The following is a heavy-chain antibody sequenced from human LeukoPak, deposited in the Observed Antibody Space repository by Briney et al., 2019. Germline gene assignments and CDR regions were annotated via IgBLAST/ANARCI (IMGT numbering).Heavy chain of an antibody. CDR3: AKDPTPFMITFGLS. J-gene: IGHJ4*02. V-gene: IGHV3-23*01. CDR1: GFTFSSYA. D-gene: IGHD3-16*01. CDR2: ISGSGGST. Sequence: GGSLRLSCAASGFTFSSYAMSWVRQAPGKGLEWASAISGSGGSTYYADSVKGRFTISRDNSKNTLYLQMNSLRAEDTAVYYCAKDPTPFMITFGLSWGQGTLVTVSS.